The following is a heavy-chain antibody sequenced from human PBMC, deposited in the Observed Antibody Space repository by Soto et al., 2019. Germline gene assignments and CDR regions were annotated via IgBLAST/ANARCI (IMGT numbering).Heavy chain of an antibody. J-gene: IGHJ3*01. Sequence: DVQLVESGGGLVQPGGSLRLSCVASGFTFSAFWMTWVRQAPGKGLEWVANIRPDGGEESYMDSLRGRFTISRDNAKNSLFLEMHSLRAEDTAVYYCGREGLTLGAFALWGQGTMVTVSS. CDR3: GREGLTLGAFAL. D-gene: IGHD3-9*01. V-gene: IGHV3-7*01. CDR1: GFTFSAFW. CDR2: IRPDGGEE.